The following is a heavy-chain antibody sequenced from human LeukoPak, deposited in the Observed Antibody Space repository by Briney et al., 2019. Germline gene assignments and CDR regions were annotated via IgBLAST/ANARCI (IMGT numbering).Heavy chain of an antibody. V-gene: IGHV3-53*01. CDR3: AREGSGYDSHIPFDY. CDR1: GFTVSSNY. J-gene: IGHJ4*02. Sequence: PGGSLRLSCAASGFTVSSNYMSWVRQARGTGLEWVSVIYSGGSTYYADSVKGRFTISRDNSKNTLYLQMNSLRAEDTAVYYCAREGSGYDSHIPFDYWGQGTLVTVSS. D-gene: IGHD5-12*01. CDR2: IYSGGST.